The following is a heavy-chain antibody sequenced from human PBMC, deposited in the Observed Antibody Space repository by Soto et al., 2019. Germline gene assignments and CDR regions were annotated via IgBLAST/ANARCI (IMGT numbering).Heavy chain of an antibody. CDR2: IYSGGTT. Sequence: EVQLVESGGGLIQPGGSLRLSCAASGFTVSNNYMTWVRQAPGKGLERVSLIYSGGTTYYADSVKGRFTISRDHSRNTLYLQMNSLRGEDTAVYYCARGGYSSGWYIDYWGQGTLVTVSS. J-gene: IGHJ4*02. D-gene: IGHD6-19*01. CDR3: ARGGYSSGWYIDY. V-gene: IGHV3-53*01. CDR1: GFTVSNNY.